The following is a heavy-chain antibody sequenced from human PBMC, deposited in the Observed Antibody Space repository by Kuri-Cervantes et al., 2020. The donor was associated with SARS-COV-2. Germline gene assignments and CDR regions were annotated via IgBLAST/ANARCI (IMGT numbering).Heavy chain of an antibody. Sequence: ASVKVSCKASGYTFTSYGISWVRQVPGQGLEWMGWISAYNGNTNYAQKLQGRVTMTTDTSTSTAYMELRSLRPDDTAVYYCARESGSSGWYGFDYWGQGTLVTVSS. CDR2: ISAYNGNT. CDR3: ARESGSSGWYGFDY. D-gene: IGHD6-19*01. CDR1: GYTFTSYG. V-gene: IGHV1-18*04. J-gene: IGHJ4*02.